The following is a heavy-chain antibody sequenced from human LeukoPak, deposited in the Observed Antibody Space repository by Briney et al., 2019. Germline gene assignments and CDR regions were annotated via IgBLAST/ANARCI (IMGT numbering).Heavy chain of an antibody. CDR3: ARDSSGWSRSFGP. J-gene: IGHJ5*02. D-gene: IGHD6-19*01. Sequence: SETLSLTCTVSGYSIRSGFYWGWIRQAPGKGLEWIGSIFQGGTTFYNPSLKSRVIISADTSNNEFSLKLSSVTAADTAVYYCARDSSGWSRSFGPWGQGTLVTVSS. CDR1: GYSIRSGFY. CDR2: IFQGGTT. V-gene: IGHV4-38-2*02.